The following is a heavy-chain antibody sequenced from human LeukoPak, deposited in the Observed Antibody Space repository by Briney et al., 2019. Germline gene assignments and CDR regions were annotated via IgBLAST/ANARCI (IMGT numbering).Heavy chain of an antibody. J-gene: IGHJ4*02. Sequence: SVTVSCTASGGTFSSYAISWVRQAPGQGLEWMGGIIPIFGTANYAQKFQGRVTITADESTSTAYMELSSLRSEDTAVYYCASGAHSGSYYYFDYWGQGTLVTVSS. CDR3: ASGAHSGSYYYFDY. CDR1: GGTFSSYA. CDR2: IIPIFGTA. D-gene: IGHD1-26*01. V-gene: IGHV1-69*13.